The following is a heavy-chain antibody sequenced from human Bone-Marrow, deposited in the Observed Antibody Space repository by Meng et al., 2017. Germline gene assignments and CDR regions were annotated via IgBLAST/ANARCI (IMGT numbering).Heavy chain of an antibody. CDR1: GFTFSSYE. CDR2: ISSSGSTI. V-gene: IGHV3-48*03. Sequence: GGSLRLSCAASGFTFSSYEMNWVRQAPGKGLEWVSYISSSGSTIYYADSVKGRFTISRDNAKNSLYLQMNSLRAEDTAVYYCARAIKKGMDGYCSGGSCYTLGFDYWGQGTLVTVSS. J-gene: IGHJ4*02. D-gene: IGHD2-15*01. CDR3: ARAIKKGMDGYCSGGSCYTLGFDY.